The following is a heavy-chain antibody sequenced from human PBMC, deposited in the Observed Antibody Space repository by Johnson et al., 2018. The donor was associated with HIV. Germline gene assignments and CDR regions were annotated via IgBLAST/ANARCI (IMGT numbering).Heavy chain of an antibody. D-gene: IGHD6-19*01. CDR3: ARDREQGIAVAEDAFDI. CDR1: GFTISNYG. Sequence: QVQLVESGGGVVQPGRSLRLSCVASGFTISNYGMHWVRQAPGKGLEWVAVMWYDGSNKYYANSVKGKFTISRDKSKNTLHLQMGSLRAEDMAVYYCARDREQGIAVAEDAFDIWGKGTMVTVSS. CDR2: MWYDGSNK. J-gene: IGHJ3*02. V-gene: IGHV3-33*01.